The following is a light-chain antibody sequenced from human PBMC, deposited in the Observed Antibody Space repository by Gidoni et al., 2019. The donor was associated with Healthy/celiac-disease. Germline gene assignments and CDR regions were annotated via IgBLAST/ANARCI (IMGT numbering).Light chain of an antibody. J-gene: IGLJ2*01. CDR3: CSYAGSYTLV. Sequence: ALTQPRPVSGSPGQSVTISCTGTSSDVGGYNYVSLYQQHPGKAPKLMIYDVSKRPPGVPDRFSGSKSGNTASLTISGLQAEDEADYYCCSYAGSYTLVFGGGTKLTVL. CDR1: SSDVGGYNY. CDR2: DVS. V-gene: IGLV2-11*01.